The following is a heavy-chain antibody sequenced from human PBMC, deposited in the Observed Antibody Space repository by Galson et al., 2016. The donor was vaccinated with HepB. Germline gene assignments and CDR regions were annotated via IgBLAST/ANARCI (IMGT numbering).Heavy chain of an antibody. J-gene: IGHJ1*01. Sequence: SVKVSCKASGYTFISHGISWVRQVPGQGLEWIAWISTDSGNTNYAQKFQGRVTMTTDTSTSTAYMELRSLTSDYTAVYFCARGSKTAGVDWGQGTLVTVSS. V-gene: IGHV1-18*01. CDR1: GYTFISHG. D-gene: IGHD6-19*01. CDR3: ARGSKTAGVD. CDR2: ISTDSGNT.